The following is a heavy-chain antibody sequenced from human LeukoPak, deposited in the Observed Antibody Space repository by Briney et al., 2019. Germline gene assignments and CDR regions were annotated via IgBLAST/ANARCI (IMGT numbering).Heavy chain of an antibody. CDR3: ARGEYDDILNGYYRFDY. CDR1: GGSIFNSQNY. J-gene: IGHJ4*02. Sequence: SETLSLTCTVSGGSIFNSQNYWAWIRQSPGKGLEWIGSIYYSGTTYYNPSLKSRVTISVDTSENHFSLQLGSVTAADTAAYYCARGEYDDILNGYYRFDYWGQGTVVTVSS. CDR2: IYYSGTT. D-gene: IGHD3-9*01. V-gene: IGHV4-39*07.